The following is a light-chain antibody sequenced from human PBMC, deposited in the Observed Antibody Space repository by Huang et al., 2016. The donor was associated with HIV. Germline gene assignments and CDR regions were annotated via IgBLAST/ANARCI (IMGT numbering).Light chain of an antibody. V-gene: IGKV1-39*01. Sequence: DIQMTQSPSSLSASVGDRVIITCRASQSISSYLNWYQQQPGKAPNLLIDAATSLQSGVPSSFSGSGSGTDFTLTIRSLQPEDFATYYCQQSYSNTFTFGAGTKVDVK. CDR1: QSISSY. J-gene: IGKJ3*01. CDR3: QQSYSNTFT. CDR2: AAT.